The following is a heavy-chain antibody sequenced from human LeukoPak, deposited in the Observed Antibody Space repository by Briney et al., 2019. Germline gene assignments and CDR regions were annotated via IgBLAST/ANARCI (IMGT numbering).Heavy chain of an antibody. Sequence: GGSLRLSCAASGFTFSSYAMSWVRQAPGKGLEWVANIKQDGSEKYYVDSVKGRFTISRDNAKNSLYLQMNSLRAEDTAVYYCARADNDYWGQGTLVTVSS. CDR2: IKQDGSEK. CDR3: ARADNDY. D-gene: IGHD1-14*01. V-gene: IGHV3-7*01. CDR1: GFTFSSYA. J-gene: IGHJ4*02.